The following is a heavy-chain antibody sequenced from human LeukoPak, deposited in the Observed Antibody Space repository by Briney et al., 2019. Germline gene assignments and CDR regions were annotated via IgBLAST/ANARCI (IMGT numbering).Heavy chain of an antibody. V-gene: IGHV4-34*01. Sequence: KASETLSLTCAVYGGSFSGYYWSWIRQPPGKGLEWIGEINHSGSTYYNPSLKSRVTISVDTSKNQFSLKLSSVTAADTAVYYCARGGISTDAFDIWGQGTMVTVSS. D-gene: IGHD2-2*01. J-gene: IGHJ3*02. CDR1: GGSFSGYY. CDR2: INHSGST. CDR3: ARGGISTDAFDI.